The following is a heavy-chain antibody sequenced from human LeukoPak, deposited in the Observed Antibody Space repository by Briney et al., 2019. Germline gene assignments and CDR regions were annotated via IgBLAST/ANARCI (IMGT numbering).Heavy chain of an antibody. Sequence: KAPETLSLTCAVYGGSFSGYYWSWIRQSPGKGLEWIGEINHSGSTNYNPSLKSRVTISIDTSKNQFSLKLNSVTAADTAVYYCARGNWFDPWGQGTLVTVSS. CDR3: ARGNWFDP. CDR2: INHSGST. CDR1: GGSFSGYY. J-gene: IGHJ5*02. V-gene: IGHV4-34*01.